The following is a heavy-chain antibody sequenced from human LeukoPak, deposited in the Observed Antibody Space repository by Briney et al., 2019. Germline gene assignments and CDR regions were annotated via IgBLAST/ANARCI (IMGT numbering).Heavy chain of an antibody. CDR3: ARDLLRWLQTGQESGKDY. Sequence: HSGGSLRLSCAASGFTFDDYAMHWVRQAPGKGLEWVSGISWNSGSIGYADSVKGRFTISRDNAKNSLYLQMNSLRAEDTALYYCARDLLRWLQTGQESGKDYWGQGTLVTVSS. J-gene: IGHJ4*02. CDR1: GFTFDDYA. V-gene: IGHV3-9*01. CDR2: ISWNSGSI. D-gene: IGHD5-24*01.